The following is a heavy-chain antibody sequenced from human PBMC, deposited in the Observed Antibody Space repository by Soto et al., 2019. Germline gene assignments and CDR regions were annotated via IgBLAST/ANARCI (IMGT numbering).Heavy chain of an antibody. CDR2: ISAYNDNT. Sequence: ASVKVSCKASGYTFTNYGISWVRQAPGQGLEWMGWISAYNDNTNYAQMLQGRVTMTTDTSTSTAYMELRSLRSDDTAVYYCARDPPYNWNYWFDPWGQGTLVTVSS. J-gene: IGHJ5*02. CDR3: ARDPPYNWNYWFDP. D-gene: IGHD1-7*01. CDR1: GYTFTNYG. V-gene: IGHV1-18*01.